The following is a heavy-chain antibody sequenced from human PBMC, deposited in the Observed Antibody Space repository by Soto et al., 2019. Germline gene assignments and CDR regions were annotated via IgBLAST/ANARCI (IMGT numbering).Heavy chain of an antibody. Sequence: SQTLSLTCAISGDSVSTNSATWDWIRQSPSRGLEWLGRTYYRSKWYNDYAVSVKGRITINPDTSNNQLSLQLNSVTPDDTAVYYCARESYGSGSYDGMDVWGQGTTVTVSS. D-gene: IGHD3-10*01. V-gene: IGHV6-1*01. CDR1: GDSVSTNSAT. CDR2: TYYRSKWYN. J-gene: IGHJ6*02. CDR3: ARESYGSGSYDGMDV.